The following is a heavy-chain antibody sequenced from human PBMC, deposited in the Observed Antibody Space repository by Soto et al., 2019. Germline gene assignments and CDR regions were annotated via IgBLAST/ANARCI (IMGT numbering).Heavy chain of an antibody. J-gene: IGHJ4*02. V-gene: IGHV4-31*03. CDR1: GGSISNGYYY. CDR2: IYHSGRT. Sequence: QVQLQESGPGLVKPSQTLSLTCTVSGGSISNGYYYWSWVRQNPGKGLEWIGHIYHSGRTYYNPSLKRRVTTSVDTSQNQFSLNLSSVTAADTAVYYCARWVEVSLDYFDSWGQGTPVTVSS. D-gene: IGHD2-15*01. CDR3: ARWVEVSLDYFDS.